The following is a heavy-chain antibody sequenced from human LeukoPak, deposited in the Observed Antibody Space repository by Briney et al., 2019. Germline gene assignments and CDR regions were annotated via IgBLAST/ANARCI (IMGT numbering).Heavy chain of an antibody. CDR3: ATTTIRLGY. CDR1: GGSLSGHS. CDR2: VKFGGGS. Sequence: SESLSLTCGVYGGSLSGHSWSWVRQAPGGRLEWIGEVKFGGGSRSNPSLKNRVTLSADTSKNQFSLKLSSVTAADTAVYYCATTTIRLGYWGQGTLVTVSS. V-gene: IGHV4-34*01. D-gene: IGHD3-22*01. J-gene: IGHJ4*02.